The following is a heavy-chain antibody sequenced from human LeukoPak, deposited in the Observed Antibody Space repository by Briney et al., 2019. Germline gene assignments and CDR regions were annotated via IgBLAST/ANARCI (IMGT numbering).Heavy chain of an antibody. D-gene: IGHD3-3*01. Sequence: ETLSLTCVVSGYSISSGYYWGWIRQPPGKGLEWIGTIYHSGNTYYNPSLKSRVTISLDTSKNQFSLRLSSVSAADTAVYYCARHGITIFGVAPNWFDPWGQGTLVTVSS. V-gene: IGHV4-38-2*01. CDR2: IYHSGNT. CDR1: GYSISSGYY. CDR3: ARHGITIFGVAPNWFDP. J-gene: IGHJ5*02.